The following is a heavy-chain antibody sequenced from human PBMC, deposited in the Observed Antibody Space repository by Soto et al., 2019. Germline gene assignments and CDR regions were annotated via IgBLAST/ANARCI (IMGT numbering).Heavy chain of an antibody. D-gene: IGHD3-3*01. CDR1: GYNFNSHS. Sequence: QVQVVQSGSEAMQPGASVKVSCKGSGYNFNSHSINWLRQAPGQGLEWMGWINPNNGNSTYEQGFTRRFVFSVDTPVRTVYLQIFNVKAYDSAVNYGARDRESGSFDYWGQGTLVTVSS. V-gene: IGHV7-4-1*01. CDR2: INPNNGNS. CDR3: ARDRESGSFDY. J-gene: IGHJ4*02.